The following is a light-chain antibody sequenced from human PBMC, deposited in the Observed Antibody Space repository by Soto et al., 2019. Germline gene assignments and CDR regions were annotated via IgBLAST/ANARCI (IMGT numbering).Light chain of an antibody. CDR1: SSNSGAGYD. V-gene: IGLV1-40*01. CDR2: GNS. CDR3: QSYDSSLSVSYV. J-gene: IGLJ1*01. Sequence: QSALTQPPSVSGAPGQSVTISCTGSSSNSGAGYDVHWYQQLPGRTPRLLISGNSNRPSGVPDRFSGSDSGTSASLAITGLQAEDEADYYCQSYDSSLSVSYVFGTGTKVTVL.